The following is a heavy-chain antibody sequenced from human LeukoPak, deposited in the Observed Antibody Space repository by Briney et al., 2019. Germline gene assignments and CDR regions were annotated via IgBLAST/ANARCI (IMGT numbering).Heavy chain of an antibody. V-gene: IGHV3-11*01. D-gene: IGHD6-19*01. Sequence: GGSLRLSCAASGFTFSDYYMSWIRQAPGKGLEWVSYISSSGSTIYYAPSVKGRFTISSDNAKNSLYLQMNSLRAEDTAVYYCASAVAGTRGNDYWGQGTLVTVSS. CDR1: GFTFSDYY. CDR3: ASAVAGTRGNDY. CDR2: ISSSGSTI. J-gene: IGHJ4*02.